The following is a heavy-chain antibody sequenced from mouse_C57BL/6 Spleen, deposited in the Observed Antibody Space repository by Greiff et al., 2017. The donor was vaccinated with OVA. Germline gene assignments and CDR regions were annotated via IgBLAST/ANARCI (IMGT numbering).Heavy chain of an antibody. D-gene: IGHD2-4*01. Sequence: EVQLVESEGGLVQPGRSMKLSCTASGFTFSDYYMAWVRQVPEKGLEWVANINYDGSSTYYLDSLKSRFIISRDNAKNILYLQMSSLKSEDTATYYCARACDYDGGYYFDYWGQGTTLTVSS. V-gene: IGHV5-16*01. CDR3: ARACDYDGGYYFDY. CDR1: GFTFSDYY. CDR2: INYDGSST. J-gene: IGHJ2*01.